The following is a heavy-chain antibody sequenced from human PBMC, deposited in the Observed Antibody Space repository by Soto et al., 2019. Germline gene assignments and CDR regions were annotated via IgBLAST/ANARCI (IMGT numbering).Heavy chain of an antibody. CDR2: ISHDGNTK. D-gene: IGHD1-1*01. V-gene: IGHV3-30*18. CDR3: AKDRLLRGTYTAFDI. J-gene: IGHJ3*02. CDR1: GFTFSSYA. Sequence: HPGGSLRLSCAASGFTFSSYAMSWVRQAPGKGLEWVGLISHDGNTKYYADSVKGRFTISRDNSKNTLYLQMNSLRVEDTAVYFCAKDRLLRGTYTAFDIWGQGTVVTVS.